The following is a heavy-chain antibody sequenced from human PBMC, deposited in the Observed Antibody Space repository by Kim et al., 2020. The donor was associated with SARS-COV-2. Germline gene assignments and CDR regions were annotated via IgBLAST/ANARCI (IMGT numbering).Heavy chain of an antibody. V-gene: IGHV1-24*01. Sequence: ASVKVSCKVSGYTLTELSIHWVRQAPGKGLEWMGGFDPKDYETLYAQKFQGRVNMTEDISTDTAYMELSSLRSEDTAVYYCATSTLGAVAGWYYFDFWGQGTLVTVSS. CDR2: FDPKDYET. D-gene: IGHD6-19*01. CDR1: GYTLTELS. CDR3: ATSTLGAVAGWYYFDF. J-gene: IGHJ4*02.